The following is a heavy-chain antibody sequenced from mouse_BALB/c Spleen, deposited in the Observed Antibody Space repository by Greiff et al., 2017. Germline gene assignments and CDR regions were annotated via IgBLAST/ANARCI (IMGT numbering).Heavy chain of an antibody. CDR1: GYTFTDYN. D-gene: IGHD2-4*01. CDR3: ARRGYYDYDRFAY. CDR2: INPNNGGT. V-gene: IGHV1-18*01. Sequence: EVQLQQSGPELVKPGASVKIPCKASGYTFTDYNMDWVKQSHGKSLEWIGDINPNNGGTIYNQKFKGKATLTVDKSSSTAYMELRSLTSEDTAVYYCARRGYYDYDRFAYWGQGTLVTVSA. J-gene: IGHJ3*01.